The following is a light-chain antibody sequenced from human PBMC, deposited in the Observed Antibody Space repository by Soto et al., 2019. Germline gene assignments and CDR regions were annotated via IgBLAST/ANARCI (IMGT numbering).Light chain of an antibody. CDR2: EVR. CDR3: SLYTSDNTYV. CDR1: SIDFVSYNR. V-gene: IGLV2-18*01. J-gene: IGLJ1*01. Sequence: QSVLAQPPSVSGSPGQSVTISCTVTSIDFVSYNRVSWYQQSPGSAPKLLIYEVRNRPSGVPDRFSGSKSGNTASLTISGLQTADEANYFCSLYTSDNTYVFGAGTKVTLL.